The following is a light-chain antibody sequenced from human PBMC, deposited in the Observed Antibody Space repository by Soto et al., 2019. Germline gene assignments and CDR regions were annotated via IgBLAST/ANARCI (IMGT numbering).Light chain of an antibody. Sequence: EIVMTQSPVTLSVSPGERATLSCRASQSVSSYLAWYQQKPGQAPRLLIYEASNRATGIPARFSGSGSGTDFTLTISSLEPEDFAVYYCQQRTDWVTFGGGTKVDIK. J-gene: IGKJ4*01. V-gene: IGKV3-11*01. CDR1: QSVSSY. CDR2: EAS. CDR3: QQRTDWVT.